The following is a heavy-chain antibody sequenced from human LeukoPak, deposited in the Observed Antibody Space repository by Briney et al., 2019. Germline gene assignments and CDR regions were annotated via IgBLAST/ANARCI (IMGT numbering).Heavy chain of an antibody. D-gene: IGHD3-3*01. CDR3: ARGYDFWSGYSSGAGAFDI. V-gene: IGHV4-30-2*01. J-gene: IGHJ3*02. Sequence: PSETLSLTCAVSGGSISSGGYSWSWIRQPPGKGLEWIGYIYHSGSTYYNPSLKSRVTISVDRSKNQFSLKLSSVTAADTAVYYCARGYDFWSGYSSGAGAFDIWGQGTMVTVSS. CDR1: GGSISSGGYS. CDR2: IYHSGST.